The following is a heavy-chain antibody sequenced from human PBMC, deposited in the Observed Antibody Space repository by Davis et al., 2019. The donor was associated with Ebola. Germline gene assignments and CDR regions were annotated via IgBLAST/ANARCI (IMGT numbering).Heavy chain of an antibody. D-gene: IGHD1-1*01. CDR1: GGSISSSNYY. CDR2: INHSGST. V-gene: IGHV4-39*01. CDR3: ARRELEQFDY. Sequence: SETLSLTCTVSGGSISSSNYYWSWIRQPPGKGLEWIGEINHSGSTNYNPSLKSRVTISVDTSKNQFSLKLSSVTAADTAVYYCARRELEQFDYWGQGTLVTVSS. J-gene: IGHJ4*02.